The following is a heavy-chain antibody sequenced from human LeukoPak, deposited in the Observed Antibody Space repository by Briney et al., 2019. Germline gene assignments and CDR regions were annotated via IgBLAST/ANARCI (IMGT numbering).Heavy chain of an antibody. J-gene: IGHJ3*02. CDR1: GFTFSSYW. CDR2: ISSDGSST. V-gene: IGHV3-74*01. CDR3: AAAFDI. Sequence: GGSLRLSCAASGFTFSSYWMHWVRQAPGKGLVWVSRISSDGSSTSYADSVKGRFTISRDNAKNTLYLQMNNLRAEDTAVYYCAAAFDIWGQGTMVTVSS.